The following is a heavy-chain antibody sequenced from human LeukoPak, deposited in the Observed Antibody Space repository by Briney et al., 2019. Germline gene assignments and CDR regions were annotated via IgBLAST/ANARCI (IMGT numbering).Heavy chain of an antibody. V-gene: IGHV4-34*01. CDR3: ASGLRVGARAFDI. Sequence: NPSETLSLTCAVYGGSFSGYYWSWIRQPPGKGLEWIGEINHSGSTNYNPSLKSRVTISVDTSKNQFSLKLSSVTAADTAVYYCASGLRVGARAFDIWGQGTMVTVSS. J-gene: IGHJ3*02. CDR1: GGSFSGYY. CDR2: INHSGST. D-gene: IGHD1-26*01.